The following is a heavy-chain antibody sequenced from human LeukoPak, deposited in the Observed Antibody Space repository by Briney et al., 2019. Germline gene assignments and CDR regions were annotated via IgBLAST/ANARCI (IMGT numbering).Heavy chain of an antibody. D-gene: IGHD6-13*01. CDR3: ARTGSSSCCDY. V-gene: IGHV3-11*04. CDR1: GFTFSDYY. J-gene: IGHJ4*02. CDR2: ISSSGSTI. Sequence: GGSLRLSCAASGFTFSDYYMSWIRQAPGKGLEWVSYISSSGSTIYYADSAKGRFTISRDNAKNTLYLQMNSLRAEDTAVYYCARTGSSSCCDYWGQGTLVTVSS.